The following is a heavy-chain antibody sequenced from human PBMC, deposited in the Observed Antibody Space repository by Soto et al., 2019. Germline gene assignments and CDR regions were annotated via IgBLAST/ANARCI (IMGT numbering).Heavy chain of an antibody. CDR1: GGSINTDGLY. D-gene: IGHD3-10*01. CDR2: IHYSGTT. Sequence: SETLSLTCTVSGGSINTDGLYWNWIRQHSGRGLEWIGSIHYSGTTFDSPSLKTRLSMSVDTSKNEFSLQLSSVTAADTAFYFCARASYIETSGFSYWFFDLWGRGTLVTVSS. V-gene: IGHV4-31*03. J-gene: IGHJ2*01. CDR3: ARASYIETSGFSYWFFDL.